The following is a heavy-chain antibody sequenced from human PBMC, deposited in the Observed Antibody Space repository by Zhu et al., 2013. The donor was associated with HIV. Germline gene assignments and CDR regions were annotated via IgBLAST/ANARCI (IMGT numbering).Heavy chain of an antibody. D-gene: IGHD5-18*01. CDR3: ARDAVVDTAMAGRTT. Sequence: QVQLVQSGAEVRKPGASVKVSCKASGYTFTNFYVHWVRQAPGQGLEWMGIINPSGGTTTYAQKVQGRVTMTSDTSTRTVYMELSRLRSDDTAVYYCARDAVVDTAMAGRTTWGQGTLVHRLL. CDR2: INPSGGTT. J-gene: IGHJ4*02. CDR1: GYTFTNFY. V-gene: IGHV1-46*01.